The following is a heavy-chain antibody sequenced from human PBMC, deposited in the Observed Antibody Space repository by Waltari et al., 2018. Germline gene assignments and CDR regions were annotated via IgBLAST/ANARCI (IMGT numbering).Heavy chain of an antibody. CDR1: GYYISSVHY. Sequence: QVQLREPGPRLVKPSEPLSITCAVSGYYISSVHYWGLIRQPPGKGLEWIGSIYYSGSTNYNPALKSRVTISVDTSKNQFSLKMTSVTASDTAVYYCARSSVSCCNWFDPWGQGTLVTVSS. CDR2: IYYSGST. D-gene: IGHD2-2*01. J-gene: IGHJ5*02. CDR3: ARSSVSCCNWFDP. V-gene: IGHV4-38-2*01.